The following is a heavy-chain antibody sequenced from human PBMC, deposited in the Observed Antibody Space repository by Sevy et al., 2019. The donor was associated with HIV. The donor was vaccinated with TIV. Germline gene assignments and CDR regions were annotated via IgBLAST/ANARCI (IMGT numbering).Heavy chain of an antibody. J-gene: IGHJ3*02. V-gene: IGHV3-43*01. CDR2: ISWDGGST. CDR3: AKAASTTEAFDI. CDR1: GFTFDDYT. Sequence: GGSLRLSCAASGFTFDDYTMHWVRQAPGKGLEWVSLISWDGGSTYYADSVKGRFTISRDISKNSLYLQMNSLRTEDTALYYCAKAASTTEAFDIWGQGTLVTVSS. D-gene: IGHD4-17*01.